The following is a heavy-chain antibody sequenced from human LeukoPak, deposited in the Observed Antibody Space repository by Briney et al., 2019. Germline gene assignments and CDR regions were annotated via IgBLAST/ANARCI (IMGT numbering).Heavy chain of an antibody. CDR3: ARLYYDSRGYYWFDP. Sequence: SQTLSLTCTVSGGSISSGDYYWNWIRQHPEKSLEWIGYIFYSGSTYSNPSLKSRVTVSVDTSKNQFSLKLSSVTAADTAVYYCARLYYDSRGYYWFDPWGQGTLVTVSS. D-gene: IGHD3-22*01. V-gene: IGHV4-30-4*08. J-gene: IGHJ5*02. CDR2: IFYSGST. CDR1: GGSISSGDYY.